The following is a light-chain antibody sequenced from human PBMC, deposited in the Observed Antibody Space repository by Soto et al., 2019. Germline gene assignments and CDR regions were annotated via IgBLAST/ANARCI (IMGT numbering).Light chain of an antibody. CDR2: GVS. V-gene: IGKV3-15*01. CDR3: QQFNNWPHT. Sequence: EIVMTQSPATLSVSPGERATLSCRASQRLSSNLAWYQQKPGQAPRLLIYGVSTRATGVPARFSGSGSGTEFTLTISNLQAEDFAVYYCQQFNNWPHTFGQGTQLEIK. CDR1: QRLSSN. J-gene: IGKJ2*01.